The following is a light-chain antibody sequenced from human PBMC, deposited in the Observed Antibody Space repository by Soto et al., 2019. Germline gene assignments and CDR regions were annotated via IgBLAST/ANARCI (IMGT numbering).Light chain of an antibody. CDR3: QQRNKWPPVT. Sequence: ESVLTQSPATLSLSPGERATLSCRASPSVSNSLAWYQHKPGQAPRLLIYAASNRATGVPTRFSGSGSGTDFTLTISSLEPEDFAVYYCQQRNKWPPVTFGGGTRVEIK. J-gene: IGKJ4*01. V-gene: IGKV3-11*01. CDR1: PSVSNS. CDR2: AAS.